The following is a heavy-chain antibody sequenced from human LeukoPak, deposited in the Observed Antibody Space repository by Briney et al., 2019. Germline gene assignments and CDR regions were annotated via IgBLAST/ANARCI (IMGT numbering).Heavy chain of an antibody. CDR1: RGTFSSNG. J-gene: IGHJ5*02. V-gene: IGHV1-69*13. CDR2: IIPIFGTA. CDR3: ARDARRRYCSTASCYRGWFDP. Sequence: SVKVSCKASRGTFSSNGISWVRQAPGQGLEWMGGIIPIFGTANYAQKFQGRVTITADESTSTAYMELSSLRPEDTAVYFCARDARRRYCSTASCYRGWFDPWGQGTLVTVSS. D-gene: IGHD2-2*01.